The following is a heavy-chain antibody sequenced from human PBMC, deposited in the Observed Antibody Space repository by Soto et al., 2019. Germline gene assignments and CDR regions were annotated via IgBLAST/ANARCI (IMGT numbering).Heavy chain of an antibody. CDR2: ISGSGDNT. CDR3: AKVRESGYVLGDFDN. D-gene: IGHD5-12*01. J-gene: IGHJ4*02. CDR1: GFSFSSYA. V-gene: IGHV3-23*01. Sequence: EVQLLESGGGLVQPGGSLRLSCAPSGFSFSSYAMSWVRQAPGKGLGWVSSISGSGDNTYYADSVKGRFTISRDNSENTLSLQMNSLRAEDTAVYYCAKVRESGYVLGDFDNWGQGTLVTVSS.